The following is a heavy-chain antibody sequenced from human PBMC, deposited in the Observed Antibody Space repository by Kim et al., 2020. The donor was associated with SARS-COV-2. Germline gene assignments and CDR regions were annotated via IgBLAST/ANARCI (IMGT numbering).Heavy chain of an antibody. CDR1: GGSISSSSYY. CDR3: ARLGTVVAAISWFDP. J-gene: IGHJ5*02. D-gene: IGHD5-12*01. Sequence: SETLSLTCSVSGGSISSSSYYWGWIRQPPGQGLEWIGGIYYSGSTYYNPSLKSRVTISIDTSKSQFSLKLRSVTAADTAVYYCARLGTVVAAISWFDPWGQGTLVTVSS. CDR2: IYYSGST. V-gene: IGHV4-39*07.